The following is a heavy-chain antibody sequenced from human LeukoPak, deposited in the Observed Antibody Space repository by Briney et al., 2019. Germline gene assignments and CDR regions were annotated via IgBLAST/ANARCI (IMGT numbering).Heavy chain of an antibody. CDR1: GFTFDDYA. J-gene: IGHJ5*02. Sequence: TGGSLRLSCAASGFTFDDYAMHWVRQAPGKGLEWVSLISGGGSGTSYADSVKGRFTISRDNNKGSLYLQMNSLTTEDTALYYCAKVLGSSSWYSLGSWGQGTLVTVSS. V-gene: IGHV3-43*02. D-gene: IGHD6-13*01. CDR3: AKVLGSSSWYSLGS. CDR2: ISGGGSGT.